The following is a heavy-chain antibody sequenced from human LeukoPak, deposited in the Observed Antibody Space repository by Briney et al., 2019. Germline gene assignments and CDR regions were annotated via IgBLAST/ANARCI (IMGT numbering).Heavy chain of an antibody. CDR1: GFTFDDYA. J-gene: IGHJ4*02. CDR2: ISWNSGSI. Sequence: GRSLRLSCAASGFTFDDYAMHWVRHAPGKGLEWVSGISWNSGSIGYADSVKGRFTISRDNAKNSLYLQMNSLRAEDTALYYCAKSQTAMVLGAYDYWGQGTLVTVSS. D-gene: IGHD5-18*01. V-gene: IGHV3-9*01. CDR3: AKSQTAMVLGAYDY.